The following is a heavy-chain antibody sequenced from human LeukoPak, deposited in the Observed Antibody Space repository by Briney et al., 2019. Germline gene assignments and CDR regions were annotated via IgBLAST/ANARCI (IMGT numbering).Heavy chain of an antibody. CDR1: GFTFSSYW. CDR2: IKQDGSQK. V-gene: IGHV3-7*01. Sequence: PGGSLRLSCAASGFTFSSYWMSWVRQAQGKGLEWVANIKQDGSQKNYVDSVKGRFTISRDNTKKSLFLQMNSLRAEDTGIYYCARDTSPSSRSSYFDALDMWGQGTMVTVSS. CDR3: ARDTSPSSRSSYFDALDM. J-gene: IGHJ3*02. D-gene: IGHD6-13*01.